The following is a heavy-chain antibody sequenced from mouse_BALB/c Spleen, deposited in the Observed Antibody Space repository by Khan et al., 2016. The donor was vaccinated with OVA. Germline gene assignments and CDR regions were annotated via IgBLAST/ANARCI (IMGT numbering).Heavy chain of an antibody. D-gene: IGHD3-2*02. CDR1: GYTFTDFL. Sequence: QVQLQQSGPELVKPGASVRMSCNASGYTFTDFLISWVKQRAGQGLEWIGEIYPGSGYTYYNEKFKGTATLTSDRSSNTAYMELSSLTSADSAVYFCARAGYGGFAYWGQGTLVTVSA. CDR2: IYPGSGYT. J-gene: IGHJ3*01. V-gene: IGHV1-81*01. CDR3: ARAGYGGFAY.